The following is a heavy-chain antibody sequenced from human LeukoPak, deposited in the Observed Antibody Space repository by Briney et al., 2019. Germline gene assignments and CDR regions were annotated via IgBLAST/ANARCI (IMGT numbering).Heavy chain of an antibody. Sequence: GSLRLSCAASGFTFSSYSMNWVRQPPGKGLEWIGSIYYSGSTYYNPSLKSRVTISVDTSKNQFSLKLSSVTAADTAVYYCARLHYGDLGFDYWGQGTLVTVSS. J-gene: IGHJ4*02. CDR2: IYYSGST. D-gene: IGHD4-17*01. V-gene: IGHV4-39*01. CDR1: GFTFSSYSMN. CDR3: ARLHYGDLGFDY.